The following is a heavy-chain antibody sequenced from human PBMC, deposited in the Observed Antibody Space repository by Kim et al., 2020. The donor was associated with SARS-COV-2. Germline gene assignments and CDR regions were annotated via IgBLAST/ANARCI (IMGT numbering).Heavy chain of an antibody. CDR3: ARGSQWLRAAINWFDP. CDR1: GGSISSYY. J-gene: IGHJ5*02. CDR2: IYYSGST. V-gene: IGHV4-59*08. D-gene: IGHD5-12*01. Sequence: SETLSLTCTVSGGSISSYYWSWIRQPPGKGLEWIGYIYYSGSTNYNPSLKSRVTISVDTSKNQFSLKLSSVTAADTAVYYCARGSQWLRAAINWFDPWGQGTLVTVSS.